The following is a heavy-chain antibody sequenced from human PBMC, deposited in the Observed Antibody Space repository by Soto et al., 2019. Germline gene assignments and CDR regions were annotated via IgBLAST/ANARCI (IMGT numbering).Heavy chain of an antibody. CDR2: IYYSGST. J-gene: IGHJ5*02. D-gene: IGHD3-22*01. Sequence: QVQLQESGPGLVKPSETLSLTCTVSGGSISSYYWSWIRQPPGKGLEWIGYIYYSGSTNYNPSLKGRVTISVDSSKNQFSLKLSSVTAADSAVYYCARHFYYDQSLIWFDPWGQGTLVTVSS. CDR3: ARHFYYDQSLIWFDP. V-gene: IGHV4-59*08. CDR1: GGSISSYY.